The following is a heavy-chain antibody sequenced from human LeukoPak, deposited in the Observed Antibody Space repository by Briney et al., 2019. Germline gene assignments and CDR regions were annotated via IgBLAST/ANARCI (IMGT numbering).Heavy chain of an antibody. CDR1: GFTFSSYW. CDR2: IKQDGSDT. J-gene: IGHJ4*02. D-gene: IGHD5-12*01. Sequence: GGSLRLSCAVSGFTFSSYWMTWVRQAPGKGLEWVANIKQDGSDTYSVDSVKGRFTISRDNAKNSLYLEMNSLRVEDTAVYYCATSGYSGYGIDYWGQGTLVTVSA. CDR3: ATSGYSGYGIDY. V-gene: IGHV3-7*03.